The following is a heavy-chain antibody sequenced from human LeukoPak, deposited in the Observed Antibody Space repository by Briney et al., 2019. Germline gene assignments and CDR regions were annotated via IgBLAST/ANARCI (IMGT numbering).Heavy chain of an antibody. CDR2: ISGSGGST. CDR3: VKEIQVYSYGRDVFSI. D-gene: IGHD5-18*01. V-gene: IGHV3-23*01. CDR1: GFTFSSYG. Sequence: PGGTLRLSCAASGFTFSSYGMSWVRQAPGKGLEWVSAISGSGGSTYSADSVKGRFTISRDNSKNTLYLQMNSLRPEDTAVYYCVKEIQVYSYGRDVFSIWGQGTMVTVSS. J-gene: IGHJ3*02.